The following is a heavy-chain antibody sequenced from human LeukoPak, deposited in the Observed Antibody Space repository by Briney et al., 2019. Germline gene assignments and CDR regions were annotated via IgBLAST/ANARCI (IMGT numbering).Heavy chain of an antibody. Sequence: ASVKVSCKASGGTFSNYTISWVRQAPGQGLEWMGEIIPIFGTTNYAQKFQGRVTITADESTSTAYMALSSLRSDDTAVYYCARESHAFDIWGQGTMVTVSS. CDR2: IIPIFGTT. CDR3: ARESHAFDI. V-gene: IGHV1-69*13. CDR1: GGTFSNYT. J-gene: IGHJ3*02.